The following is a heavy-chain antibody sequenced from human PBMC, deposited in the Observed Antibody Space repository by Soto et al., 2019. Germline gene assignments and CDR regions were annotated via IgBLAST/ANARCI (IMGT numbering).Heavy chain of an antibody. CDR3: AIIGGDYGSNNWIDP. J-gene: IGHJ5*02. CDR2: IYYSGST. V-gene: IGHV4-59*08. CDR1: GGSISSYY. D-gene: IGHD4-17*01. Sequence: PSETLSLTCTVSGGSISSYYWSWIRQPPGKGLEWIGYIYYSGSTNYNPSLKSRVTISVDTSKNQFSLKLSSVTAADTAVYYCAIIGGDYGSNNWIDPWGQGALVTVSS.